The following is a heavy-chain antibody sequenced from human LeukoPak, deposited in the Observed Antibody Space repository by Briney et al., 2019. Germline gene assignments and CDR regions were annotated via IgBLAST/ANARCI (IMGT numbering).Heavy chain of an antibody. V-gene: IGHV1-2*02. J-gene: IGHJ4*02. CDR3: ARGSDSSGYPGF. Sequence: ASVKVSCKTSGYTFTDYYMHWVRQAPGQGLEWMGWISPNSGGTNSAQKFQGRVTMTRDTSVSTAYMELSRLTSDDTAVYHCARGSDSSGYPGFWGQGTLVTVSS. CDR2: ISPNSGGT. D-gene: IGHD3-22*01. CDR1: GYTFTDYY.